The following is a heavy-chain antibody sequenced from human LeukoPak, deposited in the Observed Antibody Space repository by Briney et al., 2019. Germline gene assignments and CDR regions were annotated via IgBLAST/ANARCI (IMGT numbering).Heavy chain of an antibody. J-gene: IGHJ6*02. CDR1: GFTFRTYA. D-gene: IGHD3-9*01. CDR3: ARAVLRYFDWQTGVYGMDV. CDR2: ISRSNSTI. Sequence: GGSLRLSCAASGFTFRTYAMNWVRQAPGKGLEWVSYISRSNSTIYYADSAKGRFTISRDNAKNSLDLQMNNLRAEDTAVYYCARAVLRYFDWQTGVYGMDVWGQGTTVTVSS. V-gene: IGHV3-48*04.